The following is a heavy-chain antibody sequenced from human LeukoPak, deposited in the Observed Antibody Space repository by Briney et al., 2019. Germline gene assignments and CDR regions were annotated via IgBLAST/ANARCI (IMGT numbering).Heavy chain of an antibody. CDR3: ARDPYNIFFGAFDI. CDR2: IKRDGSEE. D-gene: IGHD1-14*01. V-gene: IGHV3-7*04. J-gene: IGHJ3*02. Sequence: GGSLRLSCVASKFTFSSSWMSWVRQAPGKGLEWVANIKRDGSEEYYVDSVKGRFTISRDNAKNSLYLQMNSLRAEDTAVYYCARDPYNIFFGAFDIWDQGTMVTVSS. CDR1: KFTFSSSW.